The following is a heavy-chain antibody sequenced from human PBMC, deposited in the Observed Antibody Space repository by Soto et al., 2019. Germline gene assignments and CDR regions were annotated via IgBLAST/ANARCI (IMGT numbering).Heavy chain of an antibody. V-gene: IGHV3-23*01. D-gene: IGHD6-13*01. CDR3: AKAQQQVVLAQSWDY. CDR2: ISGSGGST. CDR1: GFTFSSYA. J-gene: IGHJ4*02. Sequence: GGSLRLSCAASGFTFSSYAMSWVRQAPGKGLEWVSAISGSGGSTYYADSVKGRFTISRDNSKNTLYLQMNSLRAEDTAVYYCAKAQQQVVLAQSWDYWGQGTLVTVSS.